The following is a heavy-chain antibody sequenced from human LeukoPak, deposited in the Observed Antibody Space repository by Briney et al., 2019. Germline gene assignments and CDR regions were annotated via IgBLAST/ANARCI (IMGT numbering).Heavy chain of an antibody. J-gene: IGHJ4*02. D-gene: IGHD3-16*02. CDR1: GFTFSSYS. CDR2: ISSSSSYI. CDR3: AREINGYIWGSYRANYFDY. Sequence: GGSLRLSCAASGFTFSSYSMNWVRQAPGKGLEWVSSISSSSSYIYYADSVKGRFTISGDNAKNSLYLQMNSLRAEDTAVYYCAREINGYIWGSYRANYFDYWGQGTLVTVSS. V-gene: IGHV3-21*01.